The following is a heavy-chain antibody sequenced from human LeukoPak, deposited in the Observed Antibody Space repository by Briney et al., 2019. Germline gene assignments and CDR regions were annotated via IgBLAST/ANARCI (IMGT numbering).Heavy chain of an antibody. D-gene: IGHD3-10*01. J-gene: IGHJ6*02. CDR3: ARALVRGVTGRYYYGMDV. CDR2: IYYSGST. CDR1: GGSISSSSYY. V-gene: IGHV4-39*07. Sequence: SETLSLTCTVSGGSISSSSYYWGWIRQPPGKGLEWIATIYYSGSTYYNPSLKSRVTISSDTSKNQFSLKLSSVTTADTAVYYCARALVRGVTGRYYYGMDVWGQGTTVTVSS.